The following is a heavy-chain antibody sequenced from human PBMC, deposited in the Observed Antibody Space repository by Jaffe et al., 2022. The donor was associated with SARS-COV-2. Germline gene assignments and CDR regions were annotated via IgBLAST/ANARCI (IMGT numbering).Heavy chain of an antibody. Sequence: EVQLVESGGGQVKPGGSLRLSCAASGFTFSNYNMNWVRQAPGKGLEWVSSISSSRTYIYYADSVKGRFTISRDNAENSLYLQMNSLRVDDTAIYYCARVLSSWNYYSGMDVWGQGTTVTVSS. CDR1: GFTFSNYN. CDR2: ISSSRTYI. D-gene: IGHD6-13*01. CDR3: ARVLSSWNYYSGMDV. J-gene: IGHJ6*02. V-gene: IGHV3-21*01.